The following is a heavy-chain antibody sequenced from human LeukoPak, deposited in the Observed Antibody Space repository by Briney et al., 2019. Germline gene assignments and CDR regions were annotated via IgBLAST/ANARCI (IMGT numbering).Heavy chain of an antibody. J-gene: IGHJ4*02. CDR1: GGSISSSTYC. CDR3: ARLRSPVTILYYFDY. Sequence: SETLSLTCTVSGGSISSSTYCWGWIRQPPGKGLEWIGSFYCSGSTYYNPSLKSRVTISVDTSKNQFSLKLSSVTAADTAVYYCARLRSPVTILYYFDYWGQGTLVTVSS. V-gene: IGHV4-39*01. CDR2: FYCSGST. D-gene: IGHD4-17*01.